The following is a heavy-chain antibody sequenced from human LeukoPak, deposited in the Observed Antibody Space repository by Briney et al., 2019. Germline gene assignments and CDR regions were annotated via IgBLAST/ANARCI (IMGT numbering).Heavy chain of an antibody. CDR1: GFTFSSYA. CDR2: INSNGGRT. J-gene: IGHJ4*02. CDR3: VKDLYYDNSGYYSGAFDY. V-gene: IGHV3-64D*06. D-gene: IGHD3-22*01. Sequence: GALRLSCAASGFTFSSYAMHWVRQAPGKGLEYVSAINSNGGRTYYADSVKGRFTISRDNSKNTLFLQMSSLRVEDTAVYYCVKDLYYDNSGYYSGAFDYWGQGTLVTVSS.